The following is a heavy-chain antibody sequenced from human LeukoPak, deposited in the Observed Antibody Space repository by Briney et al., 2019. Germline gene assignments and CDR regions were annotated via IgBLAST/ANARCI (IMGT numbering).Heavy chain of an antibody. Sequence: GGSLRLSCAASGFTFSSYRMHWVRQAPDKGLEWVASISYDGDNKYYADSVKGQFTISRDNSKNTLYLQMNSLRPDDTAVYYCASVLSQLLPLDYWGQGTLVTVSS. J-gene: IGHJ4*02. CDR3: ASVLSQLLPLDY. CDR1: GFTFSSYR. V-gene: IGHV3-30-3*01. D-gene: IGHD2-2*01. CDR2: ISYDGDNK.